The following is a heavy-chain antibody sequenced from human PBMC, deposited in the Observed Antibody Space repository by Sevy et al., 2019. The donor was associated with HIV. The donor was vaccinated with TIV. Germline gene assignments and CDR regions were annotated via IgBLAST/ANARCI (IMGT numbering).Heavy chain of an antibody. V-gene: IGHV3-30*18. J-gene: IGHJ4*02. D-gene: IGHD5-12*01. CDR2: ISYDGSNK. CDR1: GFTFSSYG. Sequence: GGFLRLSCAASGFTFSSYGMHWVRQAPGKGLEWVAVISYDGSNKYSADSVKGRFTISRDNSKNSLYLQMNSLRTEDTAVYYCAKDSGDGYNPFDYWGQGTLVTVSS. CDR3: AKDSGDGYNPFDY.